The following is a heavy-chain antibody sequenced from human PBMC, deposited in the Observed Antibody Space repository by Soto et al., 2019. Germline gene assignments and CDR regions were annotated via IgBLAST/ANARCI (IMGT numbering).Heavy chain of an antibody. J-gene: IGHJ4*02. CDR3: ARGPPGRVLLDY. CDR2: IIPILGIA. V-gene: IGHV1-69*02. Sequence: QVQLVQSGAEVQKPGSSVKVSCKASGGTFSSYTISWVRQAPGQGLEWMGRIIPILGIANYAQKFQGRVTITADKSTSTAYIELSSLRSEDTAVYYCARGPPGRVLLDYWGQGTLVTVSS. CDR1: GGTFSSYT. D-gene: IGHD2-15*01.